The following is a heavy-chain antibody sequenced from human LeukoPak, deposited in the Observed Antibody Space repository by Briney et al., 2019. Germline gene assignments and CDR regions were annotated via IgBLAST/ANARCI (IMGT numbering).Heavy chain of an antibody. V-gene: IGHV3-23*01. CDR3: AKGSRGNYDY. Sequence: PGGSLRLSCAASGFTFTNSAMTWVRQAPGKGLEWVSSIRDSADNTFYADSVKGRFTISRDNSKSTLYREVYSLRAEDTAIYYCAKGSRGNYDYWGQGTLVTVSS. CDR1: GFTFTNSA. D-gene: IGHD1-26*01. CDR2: IRDSADNT. J-gene: IGHJ4*02.